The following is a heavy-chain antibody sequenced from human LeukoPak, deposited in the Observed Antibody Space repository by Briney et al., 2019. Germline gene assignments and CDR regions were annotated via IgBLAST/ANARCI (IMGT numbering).Heavy chain of an antibody. D-gene: IGHD4-17*01. Sequence: PGGSLRLSCVVSGFTFNNYAMAWVRQAPGKGLEWVSVISYDGNNKYYADSVKGRFTISRDNSKNTLYLQMNSLRAEDTAVYYCARETGSAVGSTDFDYWGQGTLVTVSS. CDR1: GFTFNNYA. CDR3: ARETGSAVGSTDFDY. CDR2: ISYDGNNK. J-gene: IGHJ4*02. V-gene: IGHV3-30*04.